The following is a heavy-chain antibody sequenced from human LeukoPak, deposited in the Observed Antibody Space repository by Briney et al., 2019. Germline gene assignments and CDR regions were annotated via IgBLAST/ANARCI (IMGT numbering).Heavy chain of an antibody. CDR2: INPNSGGT. V-gene: IGHV1-2*02. D-gene: IGHD6-13*01. CDR3: AKGRGGAAAGDAFDI. J-gene: IGHJ3*02. Sequence: ASVKVSCKASGYTFTGYYMHWVRQAPGQGLEWMGWINPNSGGTNYAQKFQGRVTMTRDTSISTAYMELSRLRSDDTAVYYCAKGRGGAAAGDAFDIWGQGTMVTVSS. CDR1: GYTFTGYY.